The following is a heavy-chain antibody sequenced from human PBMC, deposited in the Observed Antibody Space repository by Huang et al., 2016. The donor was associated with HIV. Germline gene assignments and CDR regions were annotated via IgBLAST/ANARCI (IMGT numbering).Heavy chain of an antibody. J-gene: IGHJ5*01. D-gene: IGHD6-13*01. V-gene: IGHV1-46*03. CDR1: GFSILIYF. CDR2: VNPSGGGA. Sequence: QVQLVQSGAEVKKPGASVTISCKASGFSILIYFIHWVRQAPGQGLEWMGIVNPSGGGADYAQKFKGRVTITRDTSTRTLYMELSSLRSEDTAVYYCAREGITPSGTEVSGFDFWGQGTPVSVSS. CDR3: AREGITPSGTEVSGFDF.